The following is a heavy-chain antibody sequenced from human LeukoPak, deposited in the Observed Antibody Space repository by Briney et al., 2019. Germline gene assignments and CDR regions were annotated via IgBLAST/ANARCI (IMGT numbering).Heavy chain of an antibody. CDR1: GFTVSDAW. CDR3: ATGGHYFGA. J-gene: IGHJ4*02. CDR2: IKRKSDGGTT. D-gene: IGHD3-10*01. Sequence: PGGSLRLSCAASGFTVSDAWMSWVRQTPGKGLEWIGRIKRKSDGGTTEYAAPVKGRFTISRDDSKNTVYLHMNSLKIDDTAMFHCATGGHYFGAWGQGALVTVSS. V-gene: IGHV3-15*01.